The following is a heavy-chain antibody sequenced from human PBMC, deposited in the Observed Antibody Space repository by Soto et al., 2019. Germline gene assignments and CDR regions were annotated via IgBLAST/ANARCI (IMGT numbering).Heavy chain of an antibody. D-gene: IGHD2-2*01. CDR3: ARDSRYCSSTSCYEGQYYYGMDV. CDR1: GYTFTSYD. V-gene: IGHV1-8*01. J-gene: IGHJ6*02. Sequence: QVQLVQSGAEVKKPGASVKVSCKASGYTFTSYDINWVRQATGQGLEWMGWMNPNRGNTGSAQKFQGRVTMTRNTSISTAYMELSSLRSEDTAVYYCARDSRYCSSTSCYEGQYYYGMDVWGQGTTVTVSS. CDR2: MNPNRGNT.